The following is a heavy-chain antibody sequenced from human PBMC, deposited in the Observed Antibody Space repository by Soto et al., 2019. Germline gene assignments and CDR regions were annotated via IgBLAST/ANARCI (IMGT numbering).Heavy chain of an antibody. CDR1: GCTFSNCA. Sequence: PXGSLRLSCAASGCTFSNCAMNWVRQAPGKGLEWVAGIVDSGGRTFYADSVKGRFTISRDNSKNTLYLQMNNLRADDTAVYYCAPVPAASSYYNLDEWGQGTTVTVS. J-gene: IGHJ6*02. D-gene: IGHD2-2*01. CDR3: APVPAASSYYNLDE. V-gene: IGHV3-23*01. CDR2: IVDSGGRT.